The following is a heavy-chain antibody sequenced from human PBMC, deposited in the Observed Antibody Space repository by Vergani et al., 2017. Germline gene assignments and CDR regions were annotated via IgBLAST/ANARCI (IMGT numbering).Heavy chain of an antibody. Sequence: QVQLVQSGAEVKKPGASVKVSCKASGYTFTGYYMHWVRQAPGQGLEWMGWINPNSGGTNYAQKFQGWVTMTRDTSLSTAYMELSRLRSDDTAVYYCARAVGATTSDAFDIWGQGTMVTVSS. J-gene: IGHJ3*02. CDR1: GYTFTGYY. D-gene: IGHD1-26*01. V-gene: IGHV1-2*04. CDR3: ARAVGATTSDAFDI. CDR2: INPNSGGT.